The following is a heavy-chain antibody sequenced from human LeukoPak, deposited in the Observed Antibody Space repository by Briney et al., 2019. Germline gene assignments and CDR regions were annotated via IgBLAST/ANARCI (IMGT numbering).Heavy chain of an antibody. CDR3: ARGIAAADLVDDAFDI. CDR2: INPSGGFT. D-gene: IGHD6-13*01. J-gene: IGHJ3*02. CDR1: GNTFSNSY. V-gene: IGHV1-46*04. Sequence: ASVKVSCKASGNTFSNSYVHWVRQAPGQGLEWMGIINPSGGFTNYAQSLQGGVTMTRDTSTSTVYMELSSLRSEDTAVYYCARGIAAADLVDDAFDIWGQGTMVTVSS.